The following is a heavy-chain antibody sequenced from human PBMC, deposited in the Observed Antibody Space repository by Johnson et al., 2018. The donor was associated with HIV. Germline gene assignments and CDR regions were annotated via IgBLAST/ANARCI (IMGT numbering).Heavy chain of an antibody. Sequence: QVQLVESGGGVVQPGRSLRLSCAGSGFTFSSYAFHWVRQAPAKGLEWVAAISYDGSDKYHADSVKGRFTISRDNSKNTLYLQMNSLRAEDTAVYYCARVRPNPTVTTRGAAFDIWGQGTMVTVSS. CDR2: ISYDGSDK. D-gene: IGHD4-17*01. J-gene: IGHJ3*02. CDR3: ARVRPNPTVTTRGAAFDI. CDR1: GFTFSSYA. V-gene: IGHV3-30*04.